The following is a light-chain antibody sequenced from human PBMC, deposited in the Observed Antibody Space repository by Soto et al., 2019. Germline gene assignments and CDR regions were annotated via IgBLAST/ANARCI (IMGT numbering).Light chain of an antibody. J-gene: IGKJ2*01. V-gene: IGKV3-15*01. Sequence: EIVMTQSPATLSVSPGERATLSCRASQSVSSNLAWYQQKPGQAPRLLIYGASTRPTGIPARFSGSGYGTELTLTISSLQSEEFAVYYCQQYNNWPPRYTFGQGTKLEIK. CDR1: QSVSSN. CDR2: GAS. CDR3: QQYNNWPPRYT.